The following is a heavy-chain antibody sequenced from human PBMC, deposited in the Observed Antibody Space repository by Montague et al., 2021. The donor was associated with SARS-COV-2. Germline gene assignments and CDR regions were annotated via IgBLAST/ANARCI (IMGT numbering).Heavy chain of an antibody. Sequence: SETLSLAYTVSGGSISTYYWNWIRQPPGKGLEWIGYIYYNGYTAYNPSLKSRVTISVDTSKNQFSLKLTSVTAADTAVYYCARDRETTTDKFYGMDVWGQGTTVTVSS. J-gene: IGHJ6*02. V-gene: IGHV4-59*01. CDR1: GGSISTYY. D-gene: IGHD1-1*01. CDR2: IYYNGYT. CDR3: ARDRETTTDKFYGMDV.